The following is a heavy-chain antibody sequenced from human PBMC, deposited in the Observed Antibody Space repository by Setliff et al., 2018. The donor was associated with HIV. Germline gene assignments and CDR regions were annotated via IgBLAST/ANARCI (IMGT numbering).Heavy chain of an antibody. CDR3: ASRGIVVVTMSMPDEFFVH. CDR2: IYYSGST. D-gene: IGHD2-21*02. V-gene: IGHV4-31*03. J-gene: IGHJ1*01. CDR1: GGSISSGGYY. Sequence: KPSETLSLTCTVSGGSISSGGYYWSWIRQHPGKGLEWIGYIYYSGSTYYNPSLKSRVTIPVDTSKNQFSLKLSSVTAADTAVYYCASRGIVVVTMSMPDEFFVHWGHGTLVTVSS.